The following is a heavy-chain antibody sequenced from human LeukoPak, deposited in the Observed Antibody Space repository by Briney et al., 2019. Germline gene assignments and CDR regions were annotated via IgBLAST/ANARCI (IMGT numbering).Heavy chain of an antibody. CDR2: IIPIFGTA. Sequence: SVKVSCKASGGTFSSYAISWVRQAPGQGLEWMGGIIPIFGTANYAQKFQGRVTITADESTSTAYMELSSLRSEDTAVYYCAREAVAGHNWFDPRGQGTLVTVSS. CDR1: GGTFSSYA. J-gene: IGHJ5*02. CDR3: AREAVAGHNWFDP. D-gene: IGHD6-19*01. V-gene: IGHV1-69*13.